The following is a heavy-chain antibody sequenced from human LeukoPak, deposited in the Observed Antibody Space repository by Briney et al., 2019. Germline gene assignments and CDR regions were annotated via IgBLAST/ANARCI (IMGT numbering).Heavy chain of an antibody. Sequence: PSETLSLTCSVSGGSISSGGYYWSWIRQPPGKGLEWIGYIYHSGSTYYNPSLKSRVTISVDRSKNQFSLKLSSVTAADTAVYYCARDRPPDYSRYWYFDLWGRGTLVTVSS. CDR1: GGSISSGGYY. V-gene: IGHV4-30-2*01. J-gene: IGHJ2*01. D-gene: IGHD4-11*01. CDR3: ARDRPPDYSRYWYFDL. CDR2: IYHSGST.